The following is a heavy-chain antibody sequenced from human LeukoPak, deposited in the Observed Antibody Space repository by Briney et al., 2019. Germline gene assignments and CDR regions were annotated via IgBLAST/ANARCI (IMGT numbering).Heavy chain of an antibody. CDR2: ISGSGGST. V-gene: IGHV3-23*01. CDR1: GFTFSSYA. CDR3: AKSIYHDFWSGIPFDY. D-gene: IGHD3-3*01. Sequence: GGSLRLSCAASGFTFSSYAMSWVRQAPWKGLEWVSTISGSGGSTYYADAVKGRFTISRDNSKNTKNTLYLQMNSLRAEDTAVYYCAKSIYHDFWSGIPFDYWGQGTLVTVSS. J-gene: IGHJ4*02.